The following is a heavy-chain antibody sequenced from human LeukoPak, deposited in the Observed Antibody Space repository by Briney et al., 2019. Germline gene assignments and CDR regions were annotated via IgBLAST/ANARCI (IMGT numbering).Heavy chain of an antibody. CDR2: TNEAGGDK. CDR1: GFTFSDFW. V-gene: IGHV3-7*03. J-gene: IGHJ4*02. CDR3: ARERYYFDY. Sequence: GSLRLSCAASGFTFSDFWMSWVRQAPGKGLECVASTNEAGGDKLYVDSVKGRFTISRDNSKNTLYLQMNSLRAEDTAVYYCARERYYFDYWGQGTLVTVSS.